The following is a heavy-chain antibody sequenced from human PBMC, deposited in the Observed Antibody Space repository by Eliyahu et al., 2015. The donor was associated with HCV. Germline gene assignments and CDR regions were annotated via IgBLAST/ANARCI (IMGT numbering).Heavy chain of an antibody. CDR2: ISSSSSYI. J-gene: IGHJ6*03. V-gene: IGHV3-21*01. CDR1: GFTFNTYT. Sequence: EVQLVESGGGLVKPGGSLRLSCAASGFTFNTYTMTWVRQAPGKGLEWVSSISSSSSYIYYADSVKGRFTISRDNAKNSLYLQMNSLRAEDTAVYYCARAPFSNFHYYMDVWGKGTTVTVSS. CDR3: ARAPFSNFHYYMDV. D-gene: IGHD2/OR15-2a*01.